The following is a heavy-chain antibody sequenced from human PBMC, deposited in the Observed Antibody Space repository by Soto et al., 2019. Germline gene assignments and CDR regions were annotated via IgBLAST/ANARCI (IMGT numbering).Heavy chain of an antibody. V-gene: IGHV1-18*01. CDR1: GYSLTSYG. Sequence: QVQLVQSGAEVKKPGASVKVSCKASGYSLTSYGISWVRQAPGQGLEWMGWISAYNGNRKYAQKFQGRVTMTTDTSTSTAYMERRSLRSDDTAVYYCARALGGFPDYWGQGTLVTVSS. CDR2: ISAYNGNR. D-gene: IGHD5-12*01. CDR3: ARALGGFPDY. J-gene: IGHJ4*02.